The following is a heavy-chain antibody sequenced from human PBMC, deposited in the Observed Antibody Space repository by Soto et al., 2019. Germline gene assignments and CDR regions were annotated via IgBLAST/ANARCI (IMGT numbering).Heavy chain of an antibody. V-gene: IGHV3-64*04. CDR2: ISTNGGST. D-gene: IGHD3-9*01. CDR1: GFTFSSYA. CDR3: AKLPQYDILTGYLNYFDY. J-gene: IGHJ4*02. Sequence: GESLKISCSASGFTFSSYAMHWVRQAPGKGLEYVSSISTNGGSTHYADSVKGRFTISRDNSKNTLYLHMNSLRAEDTAVYYCAKLPQYDILTGYLNYFDYWGQGTLVTVSS.